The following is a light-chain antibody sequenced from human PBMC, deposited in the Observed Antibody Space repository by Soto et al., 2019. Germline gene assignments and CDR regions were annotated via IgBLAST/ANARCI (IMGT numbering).Light chain of an antibody. CDR1: QGISNF. V-gene: IGKV1-27*01. CDR2: AVS. J-gene: IGKJ1*01. CDR3: QKYHSAPPT. Sequence: DIQLTQSPSSLSASVGDRVTITCRASQGISNFVAWYQQKPGKVPKLLIYAVSTLQSGVPPRFSGSGSGTDFTLSISSLQPEDVGTFDCQKYHSAPPTFGHGTRVEIK.